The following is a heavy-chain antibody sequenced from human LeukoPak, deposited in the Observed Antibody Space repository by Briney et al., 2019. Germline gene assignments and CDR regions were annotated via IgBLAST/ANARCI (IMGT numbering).Heavy chain of an antibody. CDR3: ARGAMGQNDAFDI. J-gene: IGHJ3*02. V-gene: IGHV4-61*02. CDR2: IYTSGST. Sequence: ASETLSLTCTVSGGSISSGSYYWSWIRQPAGKGLEWIGRIYTSGSTNYNPSLKSRVTISVDTSKNQFSLKLSSVTAADTAVYYCARGAMGQNDAFDIWGQGTMVTVSS. CDR1: GGSISSGSYY. D-gene: IGHD5-18*01.